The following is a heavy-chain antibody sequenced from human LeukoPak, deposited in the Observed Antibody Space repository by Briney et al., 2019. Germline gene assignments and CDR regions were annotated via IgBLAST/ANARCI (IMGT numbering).Heavy chain of an antibody. V-gene: IGHV3-30*02. D-gene: IGHD6-19*01. Sequence: PGGSLRLSCAASGFTFSNYGMHWVRQAPGKGLEWVAFIRYDGSNKYYADSVKGRFTISRDNAKNSLYLQMNSLRAEDTAVYYCAREQPLTSSARGGDYWGQGALVTVSS. CDR1: GFTFSNYG. CDR3: AREQPLTSSARGGDY. J-gene: IGHJ4*02. CDR2: IRYDGSNK.